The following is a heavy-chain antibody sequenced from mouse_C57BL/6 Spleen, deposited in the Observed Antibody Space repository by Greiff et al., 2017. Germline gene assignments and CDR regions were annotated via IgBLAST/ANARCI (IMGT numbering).Heavy chain of an antibody. D-gene: IGHD5-5*01. J-gene: IGHJ1*03. CDR3: ARSEGRDYPFED. Sequence: QVQLQQPGAELVMPGASVKLSCKASGYTFTSYWMHWVKQRPGQGLEWIGEIDPSGSYTNYNQKFKGKSTLTVDKSSSTAYMQLSSLTSEDSAVYYCARSEGRDYPFEDWGKGTTVTVSS. CDR1: GYTFTSYW. CDR2: IDPSGSYT. V-gene: IGHV1-69*01.